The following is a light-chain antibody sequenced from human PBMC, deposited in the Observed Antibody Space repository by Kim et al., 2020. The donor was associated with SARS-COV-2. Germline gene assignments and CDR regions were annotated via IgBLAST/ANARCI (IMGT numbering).Light chain of an antibody. CDR3: QQYNTYLWA. J-gene: IGKJ1*01. CDR2: KAS. Sequence: DIHMTQSPSTLSASVGDRVTITCRAGQSISSWLAWYQQKPGKAPKLLIYKASSLESGVPSRFSGSGSGTEFTLTISSLQPDDFATYYCQQYNTYLWAFGQGTKVDIK. CDR1: QSISSW. V-gene: IGKV1-5*03.